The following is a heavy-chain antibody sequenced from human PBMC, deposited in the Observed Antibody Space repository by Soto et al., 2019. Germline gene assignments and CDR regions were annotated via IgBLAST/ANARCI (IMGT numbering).Heavy chain of an antibody. D-gene: IGHD3-10*01. CDR1: GGSISSGGYS. Sequence: QLQLQESGSGLVKPSQTLSLTCAVSGGSISSGGYSWSWIRQPPGKGLEWIGYIYHSGRTYYNPSLKRRVTISGDRSKNQLYLKLSSVTAADTAVYYCARDVGWFGELLGGYYFDYWGQGTLVTVSS. CDR3: ARDVGWFGELLGGYYFDY. V-gene: IGHV4-30-2*01. CDR2: IYHSGRT. J-gene: IGHJ4*02.